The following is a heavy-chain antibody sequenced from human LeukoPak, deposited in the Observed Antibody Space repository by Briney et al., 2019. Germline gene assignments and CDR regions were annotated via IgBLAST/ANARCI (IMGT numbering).Heavy chain of an antibody. V-gene: IGHV4-38-2*02. D-gene: IGHD5-18*01. CDR3: ARIFIRNGYSSYFDC. Sequence: SEALSLTCTVSGFSISSGHYWGWVRQPPGAGLEWIGSVYQSGTTYYNPSLKSRVTTSVDMSKNQFSLRLRPVTAADTAVYYCARIFIRNGYSSYFDCWGQGTLVTVSS. CDR1: GFSISSGHY. J-gene: IGHJ4*02. CDR2: VYQSGTT.